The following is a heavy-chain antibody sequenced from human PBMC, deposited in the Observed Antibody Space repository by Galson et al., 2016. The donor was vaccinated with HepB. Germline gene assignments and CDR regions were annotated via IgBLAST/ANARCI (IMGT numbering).Heavy chain of an antibody. D-gene: IGHD3-10*01. CDR3: AKDLQVSPLWFGELFPDD. J-gene: IGHJ4*02. CDR2: ITAAGGVT. V-gene: IGHV3-23*01. CDR1: GFTFRGYA. Sequence: SLRLSCAASGFTFRGYAMRWVRQAPGKGLEWLSAITAAGGVTYYADSVKGRFTIARDNSTNTLYLEMSSLRVEDTAVYYCAKDLQVSPLWFGELFPDDWGQGTLVAVSS.